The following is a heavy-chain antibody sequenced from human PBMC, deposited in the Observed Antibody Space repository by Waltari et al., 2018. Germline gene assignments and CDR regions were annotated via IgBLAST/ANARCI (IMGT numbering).Heavy chain of an antibody. J-gene: IGHJ3*02. CDR3: AHMRGGWELLNAIDI. D-gene: IGHD1-26*01. V-gene: IGHV2-5*01. CDR2: IYWNDDK. Sequence: QITLKESGPTLVKPTQTLTLTCTFSGFSLSTSGVGVGWIRQPPGKALEWLALIYWNDDKRYSPSLKSRLTITKETAKNQVVLTMTNMDPVDTATYYGAHMRGGWELLNAIDIWGQGTMVTVSS. CDR1: GFSLSTSGVG.